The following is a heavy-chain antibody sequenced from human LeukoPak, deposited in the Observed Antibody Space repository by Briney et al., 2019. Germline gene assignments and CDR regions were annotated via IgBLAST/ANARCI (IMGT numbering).Heavy chain of an antibody. CDR3: ARLPKNKNWFDP. V-gene: IGHV1-2*06. D-gene: IGHD2/OR15-2a*01. Sequence: GASVKVSCKASGYTFTGYYMHWVRQAPGQGLEWMGRINPNSGGTNYAQKFQGRVTVTRDTSISTAYMELSRLRSDDTAVYYCARLPKNKNWFDPWGQGTLVTVSS. CDR1: GYTFTGYY. CDR2: INPNSGGT. J-gene: IGHJ5*02.